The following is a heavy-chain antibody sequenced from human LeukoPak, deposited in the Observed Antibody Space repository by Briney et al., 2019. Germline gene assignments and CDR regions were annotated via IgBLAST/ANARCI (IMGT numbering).Heavy chain of an antibody. CDR1: GGTFSSYA. CDR3: ARGLGGGSYLGSGEGYFQH. D-gene: IGHD1-26*01. V-gene: IGHV1-69*13. Sequence: GASVKVSCKASGGTFSSYAISWVRQAPGQGLEWMGGIIPIFGTANYAQKFQGRVTITADESTSTAYMELSSLRSEDTAVYYCARGLGGGSYLGSGEGYFQHWGQGTLVTVSS. CDR2: IIPIFGTA. J-gene: IGHJ1*01.